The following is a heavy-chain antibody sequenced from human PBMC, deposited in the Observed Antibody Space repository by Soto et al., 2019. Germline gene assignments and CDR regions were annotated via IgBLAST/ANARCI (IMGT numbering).Heavy chain of an antibody. Sequence: GGSLRLSCAASGFTVSSNYMSWVRQAPGKGLEWVSVIYSGGSTYYADSVKGRFTISRDNSKNTLYLQMNSLRAEDTAVYYCARDRRVAVAGTYGMDVWGQGTTVTVSS. V-gene: IGHV3-66*01. CDR2: IYSGGST. CDR1: GFTVSSNY. CDR3: ARDRRVAVAGTYGMDV. J-gene: IGHJ6*02. D-gene: IGHD6-19*01.